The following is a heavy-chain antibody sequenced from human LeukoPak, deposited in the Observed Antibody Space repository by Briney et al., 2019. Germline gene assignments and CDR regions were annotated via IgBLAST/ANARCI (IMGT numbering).Heavy chain of an antibody. J-gene: IGHJ5*02. D-gene: IGHD6-13*01. CDR3: ARHSPTAIAAAALDLNWFDP. Sequence: GESLKISCKGSGYSLTSYWIGWVRQMPGKGLEWMGIIYPGDSDTRYSPSFQGQVTISADKSISTAYLQWSSLKASDTAMYYCARHSPTAIAAAALDLNWFDPWGQGTLVTVSS. CDR1: GYSLTSYW. CDR2: IYPGDSDT. V-gene: IGHV5-51*01.